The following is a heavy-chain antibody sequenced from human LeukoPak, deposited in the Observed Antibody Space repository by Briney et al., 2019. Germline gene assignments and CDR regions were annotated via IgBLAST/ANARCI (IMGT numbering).Heavy chain of an antibody. D-gene: IGHD4-17*01. V-gene: IGHV4-59*12. CDR2: IYYSGST. CDR3: ARVGYGDLGDSGAFDY. Sequence: SETLSLTCIASGGSISSYYWCWIRQPPGKGLGGIGYIYYSGSTNYNPSLKSRVTISVDTSKNQFSLKLSSVTAADTAVYYCARVGYGDLGDSGAFDYWGQGTLVTVSS. CDR1: GGSISSYY. J-gene: IGHJ4*02.